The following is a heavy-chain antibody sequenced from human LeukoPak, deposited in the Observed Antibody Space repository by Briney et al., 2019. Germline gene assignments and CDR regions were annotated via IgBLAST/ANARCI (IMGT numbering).Heavy chain of an antibody. J-gene: IGHJ4*02. D-gene: IGHD1-7*01. CDR2: IYYSGST. CDR1: GGSISSYY. V-gene: IGHV4-59*01. Sequence: PSETLSLTCTVSGGSISSYYWSWIRQPPGKGLEWIGYIYYSGSTNYNPSLKSRVTISVDTSKNQFSLKLSSVTAADTAVYYCARDLWNYEIDYWGQGTLVTVSS. CDR3: ARDLWNYEIDY.